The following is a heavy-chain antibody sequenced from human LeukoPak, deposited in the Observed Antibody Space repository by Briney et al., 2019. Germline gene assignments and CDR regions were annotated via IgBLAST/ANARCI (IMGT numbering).Heavy chain of an antibody. Sequence: PSQTLSLTCTVSGGSISSGDYYWSWIRQPPGKGLAWIGYIYYSGSTYYNPSLKSRVTISVDTSKNQFSLKLSSVTAADTAVYYRARDHQSTLGGYGMDVWGQGTTVTVSS. CDR3: ARDHQSTLGGYGMDV. CDR2: IYYSGST. V-gene: IGHV4-30-4*01. J-gene: IGHJ6*02. CDR1: GGSISSGDYY. D-gene: IGHD3-16*01.